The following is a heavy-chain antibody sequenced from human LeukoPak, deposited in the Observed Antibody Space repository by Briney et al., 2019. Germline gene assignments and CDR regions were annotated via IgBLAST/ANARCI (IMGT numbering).Heavy chain of an antibody. D-gene: IGHD5-24*01. CDR3: ARDPSQWLLRCFDY. Sequence: GGSLRLSCAASGFTFSSYEMNWVRQAPGKGLEWVSSISSSSIHRYYADSVKGRFTISRDNSKNTLYLQMNNLRAEDTAMYYCARDPSQWLLRCFDYWSQGTLVTVSS. J-gene: IGHJ4*02. CDR2: ISSSSIHR. V-gene: IGHV3-21*01. CDR1: GFTFSSYE.